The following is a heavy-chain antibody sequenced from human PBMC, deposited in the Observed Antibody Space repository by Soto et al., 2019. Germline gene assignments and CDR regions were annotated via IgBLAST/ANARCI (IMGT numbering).Heavy chain of an antibody. Sequence: SETLSLTCAVSGCSISSGGYYWSWIRQHPVKGLEWIGYIYYSESTYYNPSLKSRVTISIDTSKNQFSLKLNSVTAADTAMYYCARVEEGLVYWGQGTPVTVSS. CDR1: GCSISSGGYY. CDR2: IYYSEST. CDR3: ARVEEGLVY. V-gene: IGHV4-31*11. D-gene: IGHD1-1*01. J-gene: IGHJ4*02.